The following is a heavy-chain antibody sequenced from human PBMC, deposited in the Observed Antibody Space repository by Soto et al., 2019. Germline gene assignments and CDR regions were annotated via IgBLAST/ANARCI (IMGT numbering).Heavy chain of an antibody. J-gene: IGHJ5*02. CDR1: GGSFSGYY. D-gene: IGHD3-3*01. CDR3: ARLYGAAIFGVVKYNWFDP. Sequence: SETLSLTCAVYGGSFSGYYWSWIRQPPGKGLEWIGEINHSGSTNYNPSLKSRVTISVDTSKNQFSLKLSSVTAADTAVYYCARLYGAAIFGVVKYNWFDPWGQGTLVTVSS. V-gene: IGHV4-34*01. CDR2: INHSGST.